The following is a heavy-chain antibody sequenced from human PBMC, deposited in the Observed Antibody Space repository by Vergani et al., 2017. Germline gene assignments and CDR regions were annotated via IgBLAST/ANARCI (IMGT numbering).Heavy chain of an antibody. CDR1: GYTFTNYW. J-gene: IGHJ4*02. V-gene: IGHV5-51*01. CDR3: ARLLNYEILTGYDTLFDY. Sequence: EVRLVQSGPEVKKPGESVKISCETSGYTFTNYWVAWVRQRPGKGLEWMGLIFPGDSQIRSSLSFQGRVTISADKSISTAYLQWYSLQASDTAMYYCARLLNYEILTGYDTLFDYWGQGTLVTVSS. D-gene: IGHD3-9*01. CDR2: IFPGDSQI.